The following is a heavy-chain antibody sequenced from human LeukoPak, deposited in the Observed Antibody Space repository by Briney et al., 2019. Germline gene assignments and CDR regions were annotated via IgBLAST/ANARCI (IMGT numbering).Heavy chain of an antibody. D-gene: IGHD5-18*01. Sequence: PGGSLRLPCAASGFTFSSYSMNWVRQAPGKGLEWVSSISSSSSYIYYADSAKGRFTISRDNAKNSLYLQMNSLRAEDTAVYYCARSLGYSYGYVFDYWGQGTLVTVSS. CDR3: ARSLGYSYGYVFDY. J-gene: IGHJ4*02. CDR1: GFTFSSYS. CDR2: ISSSSSYI. V-gene: IGHV3-21*01.